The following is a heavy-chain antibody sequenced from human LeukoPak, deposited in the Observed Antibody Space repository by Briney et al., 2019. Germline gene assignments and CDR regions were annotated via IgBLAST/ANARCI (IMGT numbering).Heavy chain of an antibody. Sequence: APVKVSCKASGYTLTGYYLHWVRQAPGQGLEWMGWINPNTGATHSAQKFQGRTTMTRDTSISTAYMDLSRLRSDDTAVYYCARDRVGSGWPRPYYFEVWGQGTLVTVSS. D-gene: IGHD6-19*01. V-gene: IGHV1-2*02. CDR3: ARDRVGSGWPRPYYFEV. J-gene: IGHJ4*02. CDR2: INPNTGAT. CDR1: GYTLTGYY.